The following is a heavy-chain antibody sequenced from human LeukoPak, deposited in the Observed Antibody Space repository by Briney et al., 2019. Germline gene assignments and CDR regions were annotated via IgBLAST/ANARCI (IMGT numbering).Heavy chain of an antibody. D-gene: IGHD3-22*01. Sequence: ASVKVSCKASGYTFTGYYMHWVRQAPGQGLEWMGWINPNSGGTNYAQKFQARVTMTRDTSISTAYMELPRLRSDDTAVYYCAREERYFDSSGYYFQHWGQGTLVTVSS. CDR2: INPNSGGT. CDR1: GYTFTGYY. V-gene: IGHV1-2*02. J-gene: IGHJ1*01. CDR3: AREERYFDSSGYYFQH.